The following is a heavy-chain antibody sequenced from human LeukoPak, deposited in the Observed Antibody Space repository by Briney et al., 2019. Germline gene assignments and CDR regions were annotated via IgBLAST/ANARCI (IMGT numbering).Heavy chain of an antibody. J-gene: IGHJ4*02. V-gene: IGHV3-53*01. Sequence: GGSLRLSCAASGFTVSSNYMSWVRQAPGKGLEWVSVINGGGRTYYADSVKGRFTISRDNSKNTLYLQMNSLRAEDTAVYYCARAGLFVRGVIKGVFDYWGQGTLVTVSS. CDR1: GFTVSSNY. D-gene: IGHD3-10*01. CDR3: ARAGLFVRGVIKGVFDY. CDR2: INGGGRT.